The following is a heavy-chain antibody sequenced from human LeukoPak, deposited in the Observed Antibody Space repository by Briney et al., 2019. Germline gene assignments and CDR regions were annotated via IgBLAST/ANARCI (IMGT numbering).Heavy chain of an antibody. CDR1: GGSISSGGYS. J-gene: IGHJ5*02. CDR2: IYHSGST. V-gene: IGHV4-30-2*01. Sequence: SETLSLTCAVSGGSISSGGYSWSWIRQPPGKGLEWIGYIYHSGSTYYNPSLKSRVTISVDRSKNQFSLKLGSVTAADTAVYYCARGRYSSSWFPVNWFDPWGQGTLVTVSS. CDR3: ARGRYSSSWFPVNWFDP. D-gene: IGHD6-13*01.